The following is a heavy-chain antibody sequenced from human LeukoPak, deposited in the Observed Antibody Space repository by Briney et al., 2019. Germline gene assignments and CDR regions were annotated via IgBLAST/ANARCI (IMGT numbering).Heavy chain of an antibody. CDR3: AKAELGVDTFFDY. CDR2: LSGSGAGT. V-gene: IGHV3-23*01. Sequence: GGSLRLSCAASGFTFSDYALGWVRQAPGRGLEWVATLSGSGAGTYYSDSVQGRFTISRDNSKRTLFLRMNSLRAEDTAFYYCAKAELGVDTFFDYWGQGTLVTVSS. J-gene: IGHJ4*02. D-gene: IGHD3-3*01. CDR1: GFTFSDYA.